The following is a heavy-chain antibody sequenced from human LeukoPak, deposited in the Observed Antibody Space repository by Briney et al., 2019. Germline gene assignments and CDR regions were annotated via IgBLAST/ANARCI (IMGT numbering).Heavy chain of an antibody. CDR2: ASYSGST. V-gene: IGHV4-39*07. CDR1: GGAISNTSYY. CDR3: ARDRGWFDP. Sequence: SETPSLTCTVSGGAISNTSYYWGWIRQPPGNGLEWIGSASYSGSTYYNPSLESRVIISVDTSKNQFSLKLSSVTAADTAVYYCARDRGWFDPWGQGTLVTVSS. J-gene: IGHJ5*02.